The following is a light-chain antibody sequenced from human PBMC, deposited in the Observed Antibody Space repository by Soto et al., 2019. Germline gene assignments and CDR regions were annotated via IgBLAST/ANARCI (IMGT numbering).Light chain of an antibody. CDR3: QQYGSSPPWT. J-gene: IGKJ1*01. Sequence: EIVLTQSPGTLSLSPGERATLSCRARPSVSSSYLAWYQQKPGQAPRLLIYGASSRATGIPDRFSGSGSGTDFTLTISRLEPEDFAVYYCQQYGSSPPWTFGQGTKVDIK. V-gene: IGKV3-20*01. CDR2: GAS. CDR1: PSVSSSY.